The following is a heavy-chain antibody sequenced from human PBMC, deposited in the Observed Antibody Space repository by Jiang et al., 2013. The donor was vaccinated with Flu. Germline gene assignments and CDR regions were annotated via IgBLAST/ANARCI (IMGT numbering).Heavy chain of an antibody. D-gene: IGHD3-10*01. Sequence: QSGAEVKQPGASVKVSCKAFGYTFTNYGVTWVRQVPGQGLEWMGWISPYGGHTNFVDNLRGRVTMTTDMSTSTAYLELASLTSADTAVYYCARDRQAGVWGQGTQVTVSS. CDR1: GYTFTNYG. J-gene: IGHJ4*02. CDR3: ARDRQAGV. CDR2: ISPYGGHT. V-gene: IGHV1-18*01.